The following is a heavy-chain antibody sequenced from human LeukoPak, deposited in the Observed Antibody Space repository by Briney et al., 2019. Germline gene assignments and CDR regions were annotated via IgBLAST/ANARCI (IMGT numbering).Heavy chain of an antibody. J-gene: IGHJ4*02. CDR1: GFIFRTYG. D-gene: IGHD3-22*01. CDR3: AKERFSAPYYYDKSDYDF. V-gene: IGHV3-30*18. CDR2: ISYDGSNE. Sequence: SGRSLRLSCAASGFIFRTYGMHWVRQAPGKGLEWVTLISYDGSNEYYADSVKGRFTISRDNSRNTLYLQMNSLRPEDTAVYYCAKERFSAPYYYDKSDYDFWGQGTMVTVSS.